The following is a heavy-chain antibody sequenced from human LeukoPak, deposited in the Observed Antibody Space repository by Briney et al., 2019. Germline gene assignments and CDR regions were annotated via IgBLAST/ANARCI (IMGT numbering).Heavy chain of an antibody. Sequence: GSLRLSCAASGFTFSSYEMNWVRQAPGKGLEWVSYISSSGSTIYYADSVKGRFTISRDNAKNSLYLQMNSLRAEDTAVYYCAREVADGYYPFLLDWGQGPLVTVSS. V-gene: IGHV3-48*03. J-gene: IGHJ4*02. CDR2: ISSSGSTI. CDR1: GFTFSSYE. D-gene: IGHD3-22*01. CDR3: AREVADGYYPFLLD.